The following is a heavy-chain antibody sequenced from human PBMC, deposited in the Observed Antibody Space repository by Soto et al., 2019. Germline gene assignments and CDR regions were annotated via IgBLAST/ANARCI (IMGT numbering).Heavy chain of an antibody. V-gene: IGHV4-39*01. CDR1: DDSIYSDRYY. Sequence: PSETLSLTCSVSDDSIYSDRYYWSWIRQPPGKGLEWIGSIYYRGNAYYNPSLQTRVTISLDKSKSQFSLKLNSVTAADSAVYFCARLEGLATISYYFDFWGPGALVTVSS. CDR3: ARLEGLATISYYFDF. J-gene: IGHJ4*02. D-gene: IGHD3-9*01. CDR2: IYYRGNA.